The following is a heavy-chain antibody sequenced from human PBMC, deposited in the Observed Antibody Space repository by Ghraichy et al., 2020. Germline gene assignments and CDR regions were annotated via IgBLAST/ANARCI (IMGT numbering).Heavy chain of an antibody. Sequence: SETLSLTCTVSAYSGSDDYYWAWIRQPPGQGLEWIGSFYHSGNTYYNPSLESRVTISVDTSKNQFSLKLNSVTAADTAVYYCARSSPYCTGISCYEYFQHWGQGTLVTVSS. CDR1: AYSGSDDYY. V-gene: IGHV4-38-2*02. CDR3: ARSSPYCTGISCYEYFQH. J-gene: IGHJ1*01. CDR2: FYHSGNT. D-gene: IGHD2-2*01.